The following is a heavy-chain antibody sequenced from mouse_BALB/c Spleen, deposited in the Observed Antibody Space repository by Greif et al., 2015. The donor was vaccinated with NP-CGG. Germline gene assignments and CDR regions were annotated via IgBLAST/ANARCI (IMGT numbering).Heavy chain of an antibody. V-gene: IGHV1S137*01. CDR3: AREEITTSFAY. D-gene: IGHD2-4*01. Sequence: QVQLQQSGAELVRPGVSVKISCKGSGYTFTDYAMHWVKQSHAKSLEWIGVISTYYGDASYNQKFKGKATMTVDKSSSTAYMELARLTSEDSAIYYCAREEITTSFAYWGQGTLVTVSA. CDR1: GYTFTDYA. J-gene: IGHJ3*01. CDR2: ISTYYGDA.